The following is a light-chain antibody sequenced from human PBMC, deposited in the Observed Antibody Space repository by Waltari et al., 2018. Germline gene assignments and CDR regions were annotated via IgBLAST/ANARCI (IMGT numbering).Light chain of an antibody. J-gene: IGLJ3*02. V-gene: IGLV2-23*02. Sequence: QSALTQPASVSGSPGQSITISCTATSSDVGSYNLVSWYQQHPGKAPKLVLYEVTKRTSGIPLRYSGSKSGNTASLTISASQAEDEADYCCCSYARSSTWVFGGGTKLTVL. CDR1: SSDVGSYNL. CDR3: CSYARSSTWV. CDR2: EVT.